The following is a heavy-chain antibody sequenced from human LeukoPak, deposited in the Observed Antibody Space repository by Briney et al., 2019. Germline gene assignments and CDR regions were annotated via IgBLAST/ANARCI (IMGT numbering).Heavy chain of an antibody. CDR3: AKHGEGGSDY. CDR1: GASIINNY. J-gene: IGHJ4*02. V-gene: IGHV4-59*08. CDR2: MYNSGST. D-gene: IGHD3-16*01. Sequence: SETLSLTCTVSGASIINNYWTWIRQPPGKGLEWIGYMYNSGSTKYNPSLKSRVTILPDTPKNQFSLKLSSVTAADTAVYFCAKHGEGGSDYWGQGTLVTVSS.